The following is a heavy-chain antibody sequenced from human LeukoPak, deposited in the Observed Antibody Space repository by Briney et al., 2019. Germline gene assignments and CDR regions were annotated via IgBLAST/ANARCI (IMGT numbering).Heavy chain of an antibody. J-gene: IGHJ4*02. CDR3: ARHAADYDFWSGYYGRGSYFDY. V-gene: IGHV4-39*01. D-gene: IGHD3-3*01. CDR2: IYYSGST. CDR1: GGSISSSSYY. Sequence: SETLSLTCTVSGGSISSSSYYWGWIRQPPWKGLEWIGSIYYSGSTYYNPSLKSRVTISVDTSKNQFSLKLSSVTAADTAVYYCARHAADYDFWSGYYGRGSYFDYWGLGTLVTVSS.